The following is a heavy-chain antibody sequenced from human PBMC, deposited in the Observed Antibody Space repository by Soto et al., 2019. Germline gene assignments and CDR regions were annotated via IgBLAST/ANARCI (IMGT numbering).Heavy chain of an antibody. CDR3: ARAAYRSLWFLSH. J-gene: IGHJ4*02. CDR2: IRAYNIDT. D-gene: IGHD3-9*01. Sequence: GASVKVSCKASGYTFTGYFMHWVRQAPGQGLEWMGWIRAYNIDTYYAQKFQDRVTMTTDTSTGTAYMELRSLRSDDTGVYYCARAAYRSLWFLSHWAQGTLVTVSS. CDR1: GYTFTGYF. V-gene: IGHV1-18*04.